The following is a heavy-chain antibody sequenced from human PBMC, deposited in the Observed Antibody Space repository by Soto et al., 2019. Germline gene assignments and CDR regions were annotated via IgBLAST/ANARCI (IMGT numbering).Heavy chain of an antibody. CDR3: AAGLLPPGDKQWPADLIDY. CDR1: GLRFTSSA. Sequence: GVPAEVSWEACGLRFTSSAMQWAGQARGQRLEWIGWIVVGSGNTNYAQKFQERVTITRDMSTSTAYMELSSLRSEDTAVYYCAAGLLPPGDKQWPADLIDYWGQGTLVTVSS. D-gene: IGHD6-19*01. J-gene: IGHJ4*02. V-gene: IGHV1-58*02. CDR2: IVVGSGNT.